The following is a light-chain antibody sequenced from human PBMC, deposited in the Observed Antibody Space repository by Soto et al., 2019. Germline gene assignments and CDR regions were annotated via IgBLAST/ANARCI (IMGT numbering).Light chain of an antibody. CDR1: QSVSSN. J-gene: IGKJ1*01. Sequence: EIVMTQSPVTLSVSPVERATLSCRASQSVSSNLAWYQQKPGQAPRLLIYGASIRATGIPARFSGSGSGTEFTLTISSLQSEDFAVHYCQQYNNWPPWTIGQGTKVEIK. CDR3: QQYNNWPPWT. V-gene: IGKV3D-15*01. CDR2: GAS.